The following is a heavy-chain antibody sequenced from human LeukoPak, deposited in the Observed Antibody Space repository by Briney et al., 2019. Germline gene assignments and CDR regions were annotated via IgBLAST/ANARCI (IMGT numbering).Heavy chain of an antibody. CDR3: AKDMGGTIGVGYFDY. D-gene: IGHD3-9*01. CDR1: GFTFDDYA. Sequence: GGSLRLSCAASGFTFDDYAMHWVRQAPGKGLEWVSGISWNSGIIGYANSVKGRFTISRDNAKNSLYLQMNGLRAEDTALYYCAKDMGGTIGVGYFDYWGQGTLVTVSS. CDR2: ISWNSGII. J-gene: IGHJ4*02. V-gene: IGHV3-9*01.